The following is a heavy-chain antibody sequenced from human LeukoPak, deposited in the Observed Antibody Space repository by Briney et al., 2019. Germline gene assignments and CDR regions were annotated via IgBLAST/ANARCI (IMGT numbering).Heavy chain of an antibody. V-gene: IGHV4-34*01. CDR3: AREVPLVRGWYFDL. CDR2: INHSGST. J-gene: IGHJ2*01. Sequence: PSETLSLTCAVYGGSFSGYYWSWIRQPPGKGLEWIGEINHSGSTNYNPSLKSRVTISVDTSKNQFSLKLSSMTAADTAVYYCAREVPLVRGWYFDLWASGTLVTVSS. D-gene: IGHD6-6*01. CDR1: GGSFSGYY.